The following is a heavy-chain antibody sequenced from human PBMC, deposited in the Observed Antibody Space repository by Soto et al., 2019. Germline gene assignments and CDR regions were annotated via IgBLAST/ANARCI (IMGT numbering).Heavy chain of an antibody. D-gene: IGHD6-13*01. CDR3: AKRPLTAAGFDY. J-gene: IGHJ4*02. Sequence: EVQLLESGGGLVQPGGSLRLSCAASGFTFSNYAMTWVRQAPGKGLEWVSVITGSGGGTYFVDSVKGRFTISRDNSKNTVYLPMNSLRAEDTAVYYCAKRPLTAAGFDYEGQGTLVTVSS. V-gene: IGHV3-23*01. CDR2: ITGSGGGT. CDR1: GFTFSNYA.